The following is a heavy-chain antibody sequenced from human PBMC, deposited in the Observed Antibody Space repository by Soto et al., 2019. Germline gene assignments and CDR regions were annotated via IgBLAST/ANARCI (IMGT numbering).Heavy chain of an antibody. CDR1: GFTFTRFN. Sequence: GSLRLSCAASGFTFTRFNMHWVRLAPGKGLEWVADISYDGSGKHYIDSVKGRFTVSRDGDKNTVYLQMNSLRPEDTCIYYCAKVHLGGGPASNFDSWGQGT. CDR3: AKVHLGGGPASNFDS. J-gene: IGHJ4*02. V-gene: IGHV3-30*18. D-gene: IGHD1-1*01. CDR2: ISYDGSGK.